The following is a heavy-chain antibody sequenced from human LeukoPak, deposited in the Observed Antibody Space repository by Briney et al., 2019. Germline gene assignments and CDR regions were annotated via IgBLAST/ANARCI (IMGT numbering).Heavy chain of an antibody. D-gene: IGHD4-23*01. CDR1: GFTFSSYA. J-gene: IGHJ4*02. Sequence: GGSLRLSCAASGFTFSSYAMSWVRQAPGKGLEWVSVLYSNGNRHYADSVQGRFTISRDNSKNTLDLQMNSLRAEDTAMYHCARYSGDYGGNLYFFDYWGQGALVTVSS. V-gene: IGHV3-53*01. CDR3: ARYSGDYGGNLYFFDY. CDR2: LYSNGNR.